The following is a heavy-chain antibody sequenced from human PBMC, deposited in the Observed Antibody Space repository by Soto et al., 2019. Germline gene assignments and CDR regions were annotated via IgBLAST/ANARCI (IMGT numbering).Heavy chain of an antibody. J-gene: IGHJ4*02. Sequence: SETLSLTCAVYGGSFSGYYWSWIRQPPGKGLEWIGEINHSGSTNYNPSLKSRVTISVDTSKNQFSLKLSSVTAADTAVYCCARGSLKGLYWGQGTLVTVSS. V-gene: IGHV4-34*01. CDR3: ARGSLKGLY. CDR1: GGSFSGYY. CDR2: INHSGST.